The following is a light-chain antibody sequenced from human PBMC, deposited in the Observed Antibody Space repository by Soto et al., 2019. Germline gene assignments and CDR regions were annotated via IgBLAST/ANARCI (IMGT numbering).Light chain of an antibody. Sequence: DIQMTQSPSSLSASVGDRVTITCRASQGISNFLAWYQQKPGKVPKLLISAASTLQSGLPSRFSGSGSGTDFTLPITSLQPEDVATYYYQKYSSVITFGQGTRLEIK. CDR3: QKYSSVIT. V-gene: IGKV1-27*01. CDR2: AAS. J-gene: IGKJ5*01. CDR1: QGISNF.